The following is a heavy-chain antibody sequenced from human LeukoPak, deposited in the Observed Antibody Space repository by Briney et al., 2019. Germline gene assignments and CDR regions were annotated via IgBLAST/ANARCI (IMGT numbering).Heavy chain of an antibody. J-gene: IGHJ6*04. CDR2: ISSSGSTI. CDR3: AELGITMIGGV. V-gene: IGHV3-48*04. Sequence: GGSLRLSCAASGFTFSVYSMNWVRQAPGKGLEWVSYISSSGSTIYYADSVKGRFTISRDNAKNSLYLQMNSLRAEDTAVYYCAELGITMIGGVWGKGTTVTISS. CDR1: GFTFSVYS. D-gene: IGHD3-10*02.